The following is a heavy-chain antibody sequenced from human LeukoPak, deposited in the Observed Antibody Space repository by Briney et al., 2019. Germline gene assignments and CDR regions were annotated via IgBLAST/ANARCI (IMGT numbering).Heavy chain of an antibody. CDR1: GGSFSGYY. CDR2: INHSGST. V-gene: IGHV4-34*01. CDR3: ARALAKVVPAAHFDY. J-gene: IGHJ4*02. Sequence: SETLSLTCAVYGGSFSGYYWSWIRQPPGKGLEWIGEINHSGSTNYNPSLKSRVTISVDTSKNQFSLKLSPVTAADTAVYYCARALAKVVPAAHFDYWGQGTLVTVSS. D-gene: IGHD2-2*01.